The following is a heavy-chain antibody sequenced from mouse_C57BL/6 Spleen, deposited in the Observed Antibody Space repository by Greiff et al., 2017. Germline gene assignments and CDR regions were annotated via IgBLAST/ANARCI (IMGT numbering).Heavy chain of an antibody. CDR1: GYTFTDYY. J-gene: IGHJ3*01. V-gene: IGHV1-26*01. D-gene: IGHD4-1*01. Sequence: VQLKQSGPELVKPGASVKISCKASGYTFTDYYMNWVKQSHGKSLEWIGDINPNNGGTSYNQKFKGKATLTVDKSSSTAYMELRSLTSEDSAVYYCARSGTGAWFAYWGQGTLVTVSA. CDR3: ARSGTGAWFAY. CDR2: INPNNGGT.